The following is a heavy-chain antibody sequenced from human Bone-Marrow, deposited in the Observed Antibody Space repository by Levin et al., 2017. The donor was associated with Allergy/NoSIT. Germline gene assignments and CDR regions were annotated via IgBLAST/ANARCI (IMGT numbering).Heavy chain of an antibody. V-gene: IGHV5-51*01. CDR1: GYNFNSYW. CDR3: ARPWLPSCSGTSCYVLDS. D-gene: IGHD2-2*01. J-gene: IGHJ4*02. CDR2: VWPGDSDT. Sequence: GGSLRLSCQTSGYNFNSYWIGWVRQKSGKGLEWMGVVWPGDSDTKYSVSFEGQVTISVDKSLSTTYLEWSSLKSSDTAVYYCARPWLPSCSGTSCYVLDSWGQGTRVTVSP.